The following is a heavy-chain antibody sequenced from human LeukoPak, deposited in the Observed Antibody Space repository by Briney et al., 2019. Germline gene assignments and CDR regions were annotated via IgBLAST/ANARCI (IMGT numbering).Heavy chain of an antibody. CDR1: GFTFGDYA. CDR3: TRDRGGAAGELFDY. D-gene: IGHD3-10*01. J-gene: IGHJ4*02. CDR2: IRSKAYGGTT. Sequence: GGSLRLSCTASGFTFGDYAMSWVRQAPGKGLEWVGFIRSKAYGGTTEYAASVKGRFTISRDDSKSIADLQMNSLKTEDTAVYYCTRDRGGAAGELFDYWGQGTLVTVSS. V-gene: IGHV3-49*04.